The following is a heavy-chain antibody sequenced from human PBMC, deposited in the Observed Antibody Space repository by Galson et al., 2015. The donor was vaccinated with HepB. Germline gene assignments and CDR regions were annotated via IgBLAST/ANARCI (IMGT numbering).Heavy chain of an antibody. CDR3: VREGEGSIWYAFDI. D-gene: IGHD6-13*01. CDR2: INAGNGNT. V-gene: IGHV1-3*01. CDR1: GYTFSNYA. Sequence: SVKVSCKASGYTFSNYAIHWVRQAPGQRLEWMGWINAGNGNTKYSQNLQGRVTIIRDTSASTAYMELSSLTSEDTAVYYCVREGEGSIWYAFDIWGQGTMVTVSS. J-gene: IGHJ3*02.